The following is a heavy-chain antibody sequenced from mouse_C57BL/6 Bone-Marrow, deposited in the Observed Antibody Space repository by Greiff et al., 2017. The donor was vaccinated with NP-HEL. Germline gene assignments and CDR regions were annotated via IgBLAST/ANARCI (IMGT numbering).Heavy chain of an antibody. V-gene: IGHV1-81*01. CDR3: ASWVYYCSSYPYWYFDV. CDR2: IYPRSGNT. Sequence: VQLQQSGAELARPGASVKLSCKASGYTFTSYGISWVKQRTGQGLEWIGEIYPRSGNTYYNEKFKGKATLPADKSSSTAYMELRSLTSEDSAVYFCASWVYYCSSYPYWYFDVWGTGTTVTVSS. J-gene: IGHJ1*03. D-gene: IGHD1-1*01. CDR1: GYTFTSYG.